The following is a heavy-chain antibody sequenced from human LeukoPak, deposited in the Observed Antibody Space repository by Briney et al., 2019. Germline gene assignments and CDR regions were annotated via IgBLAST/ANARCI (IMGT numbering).Heavy chain of an antibody. CDR3: AGGTTNKKGAFDM. CDR2: INPSCSST. Sequence: AAVKRSCKASGYTFTNYYIHWVRQPPGQGLEWMGIINPSCSSTSYACKFRGSVTMTRDTSTSTVYMELSSLRSEDTAVYYCAGGTTNKKGAFDMWGQGTIVPVSS. V-gene: IGHV1-46*01. CDR1: GYTFTNYY. J-gene: IGHJ3*02. D-gene: IGHD2-8*01.